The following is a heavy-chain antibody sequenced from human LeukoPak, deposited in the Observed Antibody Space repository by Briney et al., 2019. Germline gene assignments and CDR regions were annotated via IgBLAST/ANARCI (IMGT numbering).Heavy chain of an antibody. V-gene: IGHV1-2*06. D-gene: IGHD1-1*01. CDR3: ARVVTGTGWFDP. CDR2: ISPTSGAT. J-gene: IGHJ5*02. Sequence: ASVKVSCKASGSTFTVYYIHWVRQAPGQGLAWMGRISPTSGATNSAQKFQGRVTMTRDTSISTAYMELSRLTSDDSAVYYCARVVTGTGWFDPCGQGTLVTVSS. CDR1: GSTFTVYY.